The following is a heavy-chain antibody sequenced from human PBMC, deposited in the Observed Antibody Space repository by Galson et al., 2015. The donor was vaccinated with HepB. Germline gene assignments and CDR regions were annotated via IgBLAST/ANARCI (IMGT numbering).Heavy chain of an antibody. V-gene: IGHV4-61*01. CDR3: ARWETMVRGEFTHYSTGYGMDV. CDR1: GGSVSSGSYY. J-gene: IGHJ6*02. Sequence: ETLSLTCTVSGGSVSSGSYYWSWIRQPPGKGLEWIGYIYYSGSTNYNPSLKSRVTISVDTSKNQFSLKLSSVTAADTAVYYCARWETMVRGEFTHYSTGYGMDVWGQGTTVTVSS. D-gene: IGHD3-10*01. CDR2: IYYSGST.